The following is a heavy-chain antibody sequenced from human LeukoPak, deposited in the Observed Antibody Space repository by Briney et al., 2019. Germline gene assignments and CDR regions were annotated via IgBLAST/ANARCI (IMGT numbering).Heavy chain of an antibody. D-gene: IGHD5-18*01. CDR3: ARDPPHRDTAMGKFDD. J-gene: IGHJ4*02. Sequence: GASVKVSCKASGYTFTSYGISWVRQAPGQGLEWMGWIRAYNGNTNYAQKLQGRVTMTTDTSTSTAYMELRSLRSDDTAVYYCARDPPHRDTAMGKFDDWGQGTLVTVSS. V-gene: IGHV1-18*01. CDR2: IRAYNGNT. CDR1: GYTFTSYG.